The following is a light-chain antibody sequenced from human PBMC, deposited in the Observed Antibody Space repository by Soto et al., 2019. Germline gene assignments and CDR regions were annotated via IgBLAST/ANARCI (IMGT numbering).Light chain of an antibody. CDR1: QSVSSN. CDR3: QQYNNWPRT. V-gene: IGKV3-15*01. CDR2: GAS. J-gene: IGKJ1*01. Sequence: EIVMTQSPVTLSLSPGEKATLSCKASQSVSSNLAWYQQKPGQAPRLLTYGASTRATGIPTRFSGSGSGTEFTLTISSLQSEDFAVYYCQQYNNWPRTFGQGTKV.